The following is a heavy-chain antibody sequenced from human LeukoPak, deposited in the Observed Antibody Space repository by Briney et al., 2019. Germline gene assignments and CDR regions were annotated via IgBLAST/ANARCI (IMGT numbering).Heavy chain of an antibody. J-gene: IGHJ4*02. D-gene: IGHD2-21*01. CDR1: GGSISSGGFS. CDR3: ARCGGRYFDY. CDR2: MYQSGST. Sequence: PSQTLSLTCAVSGGSISSGGFSSSWIRQPPGKGLEWIGYMYQSGSTNYNPSLKSRVTISVDTSKNQFSLKLSSVTAADTAVYYCARCGGRYFDYWGQGTLVTVSS. V-gene: IGHV4-30-2*01.